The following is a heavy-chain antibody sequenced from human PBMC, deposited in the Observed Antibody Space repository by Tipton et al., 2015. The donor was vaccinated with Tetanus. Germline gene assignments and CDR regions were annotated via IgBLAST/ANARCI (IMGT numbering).Heavy chain of an antibody. D-gene: IGHD3-16*01. CDR1: GGSISSSSYY. CDR3: ARDSRVLGPWFY. CDR2: IYYSGST. Sequence: TLSLTCTVSGGSISSSSYYWGWIRQPPGKGLEWIGSIYYSGSTYYNPSLKSRVTISVDTSKNQFPLKLTSVTAADTAVYYCARDSRVLGPWFYWGQGTLVTVSS. J-gene: IGHJ4*02. V-gene: IGHV4-39*06.